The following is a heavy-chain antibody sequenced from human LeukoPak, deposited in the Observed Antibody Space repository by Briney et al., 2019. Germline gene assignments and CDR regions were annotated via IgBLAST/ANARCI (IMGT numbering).Heavy chain of an antibody. CDR1: GGSISSGGYS. CDR2: IYHSGST. V-gene: IGHV4-30-2*01. Sequence: SETLSLTCAVSGGSISSGGYSWSWIRQPPGKGLEWIGYIYHSGSTYYDPSLKSRVTISVDRSKNQFSLKLSSVTAADTAVYYCARVGPVAATFDYWGQGTLVTVSS. J-gene: IGHJ4*02. CDR3: ARVGPVAATFDY. D-gene: IGHD2-15*01.